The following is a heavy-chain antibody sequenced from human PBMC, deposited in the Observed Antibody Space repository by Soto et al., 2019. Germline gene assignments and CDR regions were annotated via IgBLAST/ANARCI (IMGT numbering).Heavy chain of an antibody. Sequence: QVQLQESGPGLVKPSETLSLTCTVSGGSISSYYWSWIRQPPGKGLEWIGYIYYSGRTNYNPSLKSRVTISVDTSKNHFSLRLSSVTAADTAVYYCSRFFPRLGGAFDIWGQGTMVTVSS. CDR3: SRFFPRLGGAFDI. CDR2: IYYSGRT. J-gene: IGHJ3*02. CDR1: GGSISSYY. V-gene: IGHV4-59*08. D-gene: IGHD3-16*01.